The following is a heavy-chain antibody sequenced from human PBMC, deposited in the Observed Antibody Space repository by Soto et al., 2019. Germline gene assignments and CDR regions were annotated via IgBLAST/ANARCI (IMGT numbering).Heavy chain of an antibody. CDR1: GFSFSSYS. D-gene: IGHD3-22*01. V-gene: IGHV3-21*04. CDR2: ISSSSSNI. J-gene: IGHJ3*02. CDR3: AREYYYDSSGHGSDAFDI. Sequence: GSLRLSCAASGFSFSSYSMNCVRQAPGKGLEWVSSISSSSSNIYYADSVKGRFTISRDNAKNSLYLQMNSLRAEDSAVYHCAREYYYDSSGHGSDAFDIWGQGTMGTVSS.